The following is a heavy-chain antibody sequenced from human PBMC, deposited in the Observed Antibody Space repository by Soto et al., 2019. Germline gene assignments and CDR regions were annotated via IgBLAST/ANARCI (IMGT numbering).Heavy chain of an antibody. D-gene: IGHD5-18*01. CDR2: IYHSGST. Sequence: SETLSLTCAVSGGSISSSNWWSWVRQPPGKGLEWIGEIYHSGSTNYNPSLKSRVTISVDKSKNQFSLKLSSVTAADTAVYYCARDRVDTAMVGGVIDLWGRRTLVTVSS. V-gene: IGHV4-4*02. CDR1: GGSISSSNW. CDR3: ARDRVDTAMVGGVIDL. J-gene: IGHJ2*01.